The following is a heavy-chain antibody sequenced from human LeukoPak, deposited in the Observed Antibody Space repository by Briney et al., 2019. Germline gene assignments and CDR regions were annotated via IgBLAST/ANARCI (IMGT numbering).Heavy chain of an antibody. Sequence: GGSLRLSCAASGFTFSSYAMSWVRQAPGKGLEWVSAISGSGSRTYYADSVKGRFTISRENSKNTLHLQMNSLRAEDTAVYYCAKEASYSYGHYWGQGTLVTVSS. CDR2: ISGSGSRT. J-gene: IGHJ4*02. CDR1: GFTFSSYA. CDR3: AKEASYSYGHY. V-gene: IGHV3-23*01. D-gene: IGHD5-18*01.